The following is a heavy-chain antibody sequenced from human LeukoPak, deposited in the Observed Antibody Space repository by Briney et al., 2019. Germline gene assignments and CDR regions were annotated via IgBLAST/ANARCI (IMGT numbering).Heavy chain of an antibody. CDR2: VIPTFGKT. V-gene: IGHV1-69*13. D-gene: IGHD5-24*01. CDR3: ARETATTMFDY. Sequence: EASVKVSCKASGGAFSTYTFNWVRQAPGQGLEWMGGVIPTFGKTDYAQKFRGRLTITADESTSTAYMELSSLRSDDTAFYYCARETATTMFDYWGQGTLVTVSS. CDR1: GGAFSTYT. J-gene: IGHJ4*02.